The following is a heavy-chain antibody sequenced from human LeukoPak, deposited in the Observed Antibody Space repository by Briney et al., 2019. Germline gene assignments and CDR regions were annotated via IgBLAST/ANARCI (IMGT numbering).Heavy chain of an antibody. V-gene: IGHV4-30-2*01. CDR3: ARGDSSGWYSGAFDI. Sequence: PSETLSLTCAVSGGSISSGGYSWSWIRQPPGKGLEWIGYIYHSGSTYYNPSLKSRVTISVDRSKNQFSLKLSSVTAADTAVYYCARGDSSGWYSGAFDIWGQGTMVTVSS. CDR2: IYHSGST. CDR1: GGSISSGGYS. D-gene: IGHD6-19*01. J-gene: IGHJ3*02.